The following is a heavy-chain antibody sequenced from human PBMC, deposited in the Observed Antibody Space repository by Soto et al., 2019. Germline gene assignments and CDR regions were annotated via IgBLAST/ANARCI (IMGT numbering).Heavy chain of an antibody. CDR1: GYSFTSYW. J-gene: IGHJ6*02. CDR2: IYPGDSDT. D-gene: IGHD6-13*01. V-gene: IGHV5-51*01. Sequence: GESLKISCKGSGYSFTSYWIGWVRQLPGKGLEWMGIIYPGDSDTRYSPSFQRQVTISADKSITTAYLQWSSLKASDTAMYYCARTSAAGKYYYGMDVWGQGTTVTVSS. CDR3: ARTSAAGKYYYGMDV.